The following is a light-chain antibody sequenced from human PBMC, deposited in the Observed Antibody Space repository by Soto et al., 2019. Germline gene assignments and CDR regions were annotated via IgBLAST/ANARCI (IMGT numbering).Light chain of an antibody. J-gene: IGLJ3*02. CDR2: GVS. Sequence: QSVLTQPASVSGSPGQSITISCTGTSSDVGGYNYVSWYQQHPGKAPKLIIYGVSNRPSRVSNRFSGSKSGNTASLTISGLQAEDEADYYCSSYTSSSTVMFGGGTKLTVL. V-gene: IGLV2-14*01. CDR1: SSDVGGYNY. CDR3: SSYTSSSTVM.